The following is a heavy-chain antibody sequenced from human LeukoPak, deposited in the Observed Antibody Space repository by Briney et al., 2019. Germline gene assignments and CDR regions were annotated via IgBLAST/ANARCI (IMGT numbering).Heavy chain of an antibody. CDR1: GGSISSVDHY. CDR2: IYYSGST. V-gene: IGHV4-30-4*02. Sequence: SDTLSLTCTVSGGSISSVDHYWSWIRQPPGKGLEWIGYIYYSGSTYYDPSLKSRVMISVDASKNQFSLKLSSVTAADTAVYYCARLGIDYDILTGYIPDAFDIWGQGTMVTVSS. J-gene: IGHJ3*02. CDR3: ARLGIDYDILTGYIPDAFDI. D-gene: IGHD3-9*01.